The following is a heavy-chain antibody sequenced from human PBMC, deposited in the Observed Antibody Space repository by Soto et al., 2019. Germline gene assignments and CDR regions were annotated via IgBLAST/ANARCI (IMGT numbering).Heavy chain of an antibody. J-gene: IGHJ4*02. CDR1: GGSISSGGYY. Sequence: SETLSLTCTVSGGSISSGGYYWSWIRQHPGKGLEWIGEIYHSGSTNYNPSLKSRVTISVDTSKNQFSLKLSSVTAADTAVYYCARLNDYGDHYYFDYWGQGTLVTVSS. V-gene: IGHV4-61*08. D-gene: IGHD4-17*01. CDR2: IYHSGST. CDR3: ARLNDYGDHYYFDY.